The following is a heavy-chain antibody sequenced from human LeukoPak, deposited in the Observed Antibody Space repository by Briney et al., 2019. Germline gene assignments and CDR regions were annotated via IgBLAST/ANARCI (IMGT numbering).Heavy chain of an antibody. CDR3: AKHPLAGGNPDY. CDR1: GFTFSSYA. D-gene: IGHD1-14*01. V-gene: IGHV3-23*01. Sequence: PGGSLRLSCAASGFTFSSYAMSWVRQTPGKGLEWVSAINGNGVGTFYAGSVVGRFTISRDNSKNTLYLQMSSLRVEDTAVYYCAKHPLAGGNPDYWGQGTLATVPS. J-gene: IGHJ4*02. CDR2: INGNGVGT.